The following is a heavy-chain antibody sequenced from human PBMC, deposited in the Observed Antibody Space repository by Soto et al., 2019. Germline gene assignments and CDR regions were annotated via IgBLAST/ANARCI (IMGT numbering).Heavy chain of an antibody. D-gene: IGHD3-10*01. Sequence: ASVKVSCKASGYTFTIYGISWVRQAPGQGLERMGWISAYNVNTNYAQNLQGRVTMTTDTYTSTAYVELRSLRYYDSAVYYCARDRGRAAPSIGLDPWGQGTLVTVPQ. CDR1: GYTFTIYG. J-gene: IGHJ5*02. V-gene: IGHV1-18*04. CDR3: ARDRGRAAPSIGLDP. CDR2: ISAYNVNT.